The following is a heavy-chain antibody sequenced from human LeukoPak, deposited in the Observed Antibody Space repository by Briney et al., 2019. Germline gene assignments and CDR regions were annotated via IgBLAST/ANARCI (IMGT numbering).Heavy chain of an antibody. D-gene: IGHD3-10*01. J-gene: IGHJ4*02. Sequence: SETLSLTCTVSGGSISSDYWSWIRQPPGKGLEWIGNINYSGSTDYNPSLKSRVTISVDTSKNQISLRLSSVTAGDTAVYYCARYHYASGSFDYWGQGTLVTVSS. V-gene: IGHV4-59*01. CDR3: ARYHYASGSFDY. CDR2: INYSGST. CDR1: GGSISSDY.